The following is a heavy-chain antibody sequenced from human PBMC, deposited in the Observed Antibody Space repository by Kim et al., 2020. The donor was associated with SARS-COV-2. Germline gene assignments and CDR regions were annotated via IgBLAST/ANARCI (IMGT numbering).Heavy chain of an antibody. D-gene: IGHD6-13*01. CDR3: AREYSSSWPGYYYYYYGLDV. V-gene: IGHV7-4-1*02. Sequence: ASVKVSCKASGYTFTSYAMNWVRQAPGQGLEWMGWINTNTGNPTYAQGFTGRFVFSLDTSVSTAYLQISSLKTEDTAVYYCAREYSSSWPGYYYYYYGLDVWGQGTTVTVS. J-gene: IGHJ6*02. CDR2: INTNTGNP. CDR1: GYTFTSYA.